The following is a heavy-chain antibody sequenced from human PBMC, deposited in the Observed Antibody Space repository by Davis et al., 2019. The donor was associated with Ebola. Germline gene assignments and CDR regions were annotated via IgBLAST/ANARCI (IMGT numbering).Heavy chain of an antibody. CDR1: GYTFTGYY. D-gene: IGHD3-3*01. CDR2: INPNSGGT. Sequence: ASVKVSCKASGYTFTGYYMHWVRQAPGQGLEWMGWINPNSGGTNYAQKFQGWVTMTRDPSISTAYMELSRLRSDDTAVYYCARDVEPFGVVIIYGMDVWGQGTTVTVSS. V-gene: IGHV1-2*04. J-gene: IGHJ6*02. CDR3: ARDVEPFGVVIIYGMDV.